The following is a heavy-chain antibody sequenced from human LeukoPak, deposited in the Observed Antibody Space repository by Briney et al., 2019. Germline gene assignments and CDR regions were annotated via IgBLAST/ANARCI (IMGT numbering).Heavy chain of an antibody. CDR2: ITYSGRT. CDR3: AKWGYYFDSSAHVVTTDDS. J-gene: IGHJ4*02. Sequence: SGTLSLTCTVSGGSISSYYWTWIRQPPGKGLEWIGYITYSGRTDYNPSLKSRVTISVDTSRNQFSLKLSSVTAADTAVYYRAKWGYYFDSSAHVVTTDDSWGQGILVTVSS. V-gene: IGHV4-59*01. CDR1: GGSISSYY. D-gene: IGHD3-22*01.